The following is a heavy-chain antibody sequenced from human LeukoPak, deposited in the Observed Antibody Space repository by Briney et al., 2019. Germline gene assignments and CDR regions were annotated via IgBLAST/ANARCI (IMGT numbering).Heavy chain of an antibody. Sequence: GGSLRLSCAASGFTFSSYAMSWVRQAPGKGLEWVSAISGSGGSTYYADSVKGRFTISSDNSKNTLYLQMNSLRAEDTAVYYCAKEYCSSTSCYTKCPDYWGQGTLVTVSS. J-gene: IGHJ4*02. V-gene: IGHV3-23*01. CDR2: ISGSGGST. CDR1: GFTFSSYA. CDR3: AKEYCSSTSCYTKCPDY. D-gene: IGHD2-2*02.